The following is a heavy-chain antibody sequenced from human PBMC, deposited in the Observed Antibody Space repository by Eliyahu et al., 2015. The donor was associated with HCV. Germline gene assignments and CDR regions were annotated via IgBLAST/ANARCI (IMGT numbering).Heavy chain of an antibody. D-gene: IGHD6-19*01. J-gene: IGHJ5*02. CDR2: IHYSGST. CDR3: ASGGGGIAVAGTGGWFDP. CDR1: GGSITXYX. V-gene: IGHV4-59*01. Sequence: QVQLQESGPGLVKPSETLSLTCTVSGGSITXYXWSWIRQPPGKGLEWIGYIHYSGSTYYNPSLKSRVTISLDTSKNQFSLNVTSVTAADTAVYYCASGGGGIAVAGTGGWFDPWGQGTLVTVSS.